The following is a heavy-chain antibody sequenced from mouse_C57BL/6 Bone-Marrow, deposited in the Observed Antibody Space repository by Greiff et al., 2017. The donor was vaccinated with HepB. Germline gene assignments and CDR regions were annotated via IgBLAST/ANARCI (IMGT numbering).Heavy chain of an antibody. CDR2: ISNGGGST. CDR1: GFTFSDYY. D-gene: IGHD2-10*02. J-gene: IGHJ4*01. V-gene: IGHV5-12*01. CDR3: ARQGYGNDYAMDY. Sequence: EVKVIESGGGLVQPGGSLKLSCAASGFTFSDYYMYWVRQTPEKRLEWVAYISNGGGSTYYPDTVKGRFTISRDNAKNTLYLQMSRLKSEDTAMYYCARQGYGNDYAMDYWGQGTSVTVSS.